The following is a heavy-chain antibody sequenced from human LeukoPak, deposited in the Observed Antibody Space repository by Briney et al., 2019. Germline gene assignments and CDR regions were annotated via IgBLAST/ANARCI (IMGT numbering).Heavy chain of an antibody. CDR3: ARVDTVMAYYFDL. D-gene: IGHD5-18*01. Sequence: GGSLRLSCAASGFTVSTNCMTWVRQAPGKGLEWVSTIYSGGTTYYADSVMGRFTISRHNSRNTLYLQMNSLRAEDTAVYYCARVDTVMAYYFDLSGQGRLVTVSS. CDR2: IYSGGTT. CDR1: GFTVSTNC. J-gene: IGHJ4*02. V-gene: IGHV3-53*04.